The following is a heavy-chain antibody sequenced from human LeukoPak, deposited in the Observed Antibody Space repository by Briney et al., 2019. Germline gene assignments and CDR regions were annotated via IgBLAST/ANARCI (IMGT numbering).Heavy chain of an antibody. J-gene: IGHJ6*02. CDR1: GFTFSSYS. D-gene: IGHD1-26*01. Sequence: GGSLRLSCAASGFTFSSYSMNWVRQAPGKGLEWVSYISSSSSTIYYADSVKGRFTISRDNAKNSLYLQMNSLRAEDTAVYYCARDPVGAPPYGMDVWGQGTTVTVSS. CDR2: ISSSSSTI. CDR3: ARDPVGAPPYGMDV. V-gene: IGHV3-48*04.